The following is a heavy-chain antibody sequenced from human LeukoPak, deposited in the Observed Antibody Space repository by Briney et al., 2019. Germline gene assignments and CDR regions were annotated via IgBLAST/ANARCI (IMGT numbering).Heavy chain of an antibody. CDR3: ARRRITIFGVVNSMNWFDP. D-gene: IGHD3-3*01. J-gene: IGHJ5*02. V-gene: IGHV7-4-1*02. CDR2: INTNIGNP. Sequence: ASVKVSCKASGYTFTSYAMNWVRQAPGQGLEWMGWINTNIGNPTYAQGFTGRFVFSLDTSVSTAYLQISSLKAEDTAVYYCARRRITIFGVVNSMNWFDPWGQGTLVTVSS. CDR1: GYTFTSYA.